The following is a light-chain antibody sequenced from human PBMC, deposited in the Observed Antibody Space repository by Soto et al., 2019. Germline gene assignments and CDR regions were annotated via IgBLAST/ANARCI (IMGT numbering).Light chain of an antibody. V-gene: IGKV1-5*01. Sequence: DIQMTQSPSTLSAAVGDRVTITCRASQSISSWLAWYQQKPGKAPKLLIYDASSLESGVPSRFSGSGSGTEFTLTISSLQPDDFATYYCQQYNSHSPWTFGQGTKVEIK. CDR1: QSISSW. CDR2: DAS. CDR3: QQYNSHSPWT. J-gene: IGKJ1*01.